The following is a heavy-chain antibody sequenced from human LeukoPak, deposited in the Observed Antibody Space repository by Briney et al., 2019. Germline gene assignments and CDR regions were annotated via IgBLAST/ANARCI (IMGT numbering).Heavy chain of an antibody. D-gene: IGHD3-16*01. CDR1: GGSIIGYY. Sequence: SETLSVTCPVSGGSIIGYYWRWIRQPAGKGLEWIGRVYTSGSTNYNPSLKSRVTMSIDTSKNQFSLNLSSVTAADTAVYYCAKSPSGRGGYNWFDPWGQGTLVTVSS. CDR3: AKSPSGRGGYNWFDP. J-gene: IGHJ5*02. V-gene: IGHV4-4*07. CDR2: VYTSGST.